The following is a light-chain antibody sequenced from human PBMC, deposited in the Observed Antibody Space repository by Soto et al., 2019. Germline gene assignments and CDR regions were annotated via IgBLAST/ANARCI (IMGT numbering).Light chain of an antibody. CDR2: AAS. Sequence: DIQLTQSPSSLSASVGDRVTITCRASQTINSFLNWYQQKPGKAPKLLIYAASSLQSGVPPRFRGGGSGTDFTLTISSLQPGDFATYYCQQSSTTPLTFGPGTKVDIK. CDR1: QTINSF. J-gene: IGKJ3*01. CDR3: QQSSTTPLT. V-gene: IGKV1-39*01.